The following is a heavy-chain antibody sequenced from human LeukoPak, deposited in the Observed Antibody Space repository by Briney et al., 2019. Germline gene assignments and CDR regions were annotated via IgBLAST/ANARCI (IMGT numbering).Heavy chain of an antibody. V-gene: IGHV3-7*02. CDR1: GFTFSDYW. D-gene: IGHD2-21*01. Sequence: PGGSLRLSCVASGFTFSDYWMSWVRQAPGKGLEWVSDIREDGSEKYYVDSVKGRFTISRDNAKNSLYLQMNSLRVEDTGVYYCVCHVVLSVGYHYGLGVWGQGTTVTVSS. CDR2: IREDGSEK. J-gene: IGHJ6*01. CDR3: VCHVVLSVGYHYGLGV.